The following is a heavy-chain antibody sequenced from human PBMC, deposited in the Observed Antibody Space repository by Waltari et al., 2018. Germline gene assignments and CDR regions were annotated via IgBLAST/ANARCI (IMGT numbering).Heavy chain of an antibody. CDR3: ARGGFRGNWYFDL. D-gene: IGHD3-10*01. V-gene: IGHV4-59*11. CDR1: GGSISSHY. J-gene: IGHJ2*01. CDR2: IYYRGST. Sequence: QVQLQESGPGLVKPSETLSLTCTVSGGSISSHYWSWIRQPPGKGLEWIGYIYYRGSTNYNPSLKSRVTISVDTSKNQFSLKLSSVTAADTAVYYCARGGFRGNWYFDLWGRGTLVTVSS.